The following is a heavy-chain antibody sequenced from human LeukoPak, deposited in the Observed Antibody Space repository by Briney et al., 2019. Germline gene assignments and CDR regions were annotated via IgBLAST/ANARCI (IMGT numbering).Heavy chain of an antibody. J-gene: IGHJ5*02. CDR1: GYSISSGYY. D-gene: IGHD3-9*01. Sequence: PSETLSLTCTVSGYSISSGYYWGWIRQPPGKGLEWIGSIYHSGSTYYNPSLKSRVTISVDTSKNQFSLKLSSVTAADTAVYSCARDLQDDISTSRFDPWGQGTLVTVSS. CDR2: IYHSGST. V-gene: IGHV4-38-2*02. CDR3: ARDLQDDISTSRFDP.